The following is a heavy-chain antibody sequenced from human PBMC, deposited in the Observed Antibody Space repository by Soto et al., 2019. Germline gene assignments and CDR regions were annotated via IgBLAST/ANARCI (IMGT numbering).Heavy chain of an antibody. CDR3: ARRRQYQLPRRDYYYGMDV. Sequence: GGSLRLSCAASGFTFSSYSMNWVRQAPGKGLEWVSYISSSSSTIYYADSVKGRFTISRDNAKNSLYLQMNSLRDEDTAVYYCARRRQYQLPRRDYYYGMDVWGQGTTVTVSS. J-gene: IGHJ6*02. V-gene: IGHV3-48*02. CDR2: ISSSSSTI. CDR1: GFTFSSYS. D-gene: IGHD2-2*01.